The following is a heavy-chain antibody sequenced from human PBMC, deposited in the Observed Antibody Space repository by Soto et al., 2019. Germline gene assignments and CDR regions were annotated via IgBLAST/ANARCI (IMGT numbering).Heavy chain of an antibody. CDR3: ARSPYCSGGSCYSEYFQH. CDR2: ISAYNGNT. Sequence: ASVKVSCKASGYTFTSYGISWVRQAPGQGLEWMGWISAYNGNTNYAQKLQGRVTMTTDTSTSTAYMELRSLRSDDTAVYYCARSPYCSGGSCYSEYFQHWGQGTLVTSPQ. J-gene: IGHJ1*01. V-gene: IGHV1-18*01. D-gene: IGHD2-15*01. CDR1: GYTFTSYG.